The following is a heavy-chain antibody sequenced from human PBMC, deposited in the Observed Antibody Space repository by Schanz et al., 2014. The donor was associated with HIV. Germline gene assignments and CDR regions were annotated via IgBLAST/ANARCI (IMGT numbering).Heavy chain of an antibody. J-gene: IGHJ6*02. Sequence: EVQLLESGGGLVQPGGSLRLSCAASGFTFKEYAMSWVRQAPGKGLEWVSTISASGASTFYADSVKGRFTISRDNAKNSLYLQMNTLRAEDTAVYYCAREDGWFGDIYYFGLDVWGRGTTVTVSS. CDR3: AREDGWFGDIYYFGLDV. CDR1: GFTFKEYA. D-gene: IGHD3-10*01. V-gene: IGHV3-23*01. CDR2: ISASGAST.